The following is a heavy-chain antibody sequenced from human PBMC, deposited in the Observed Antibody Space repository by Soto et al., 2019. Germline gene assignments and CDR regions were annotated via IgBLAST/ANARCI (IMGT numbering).Heavy chain of an antibody. CDR1: GGSISSSNYY. Sequence: SETLSLTCTVSGGSISSSNYYWGWIRQPPGKGLEWIGSIYYSGSTYYNPSLKSRVTISVDTSKNQFSLKLSSVTAADTAVYYCARKESYYGSGSYPYGMDVWGQGTTVTVSS. CDR2: IYYSGST. CDR3: ARKESYYGSGSYPYGMDV. V-gene: IGHV4-39*01. D-gene: IGHD3-10*01. J-gene: IGHJ6*02.